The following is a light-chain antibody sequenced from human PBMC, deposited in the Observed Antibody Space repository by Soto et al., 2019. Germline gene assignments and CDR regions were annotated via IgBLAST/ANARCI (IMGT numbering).Light chain of an antibody. Sequence: DIQMTQSPSSVSASVGDRVTITCRASQGISSWVAWYQQKPGKAPNLLIYAASSLQSGVPSRFSGSGSGTEFTLTISSLQPEDFATYYCQQADTFPLTCGGGTKVEIK. J-gene: IGKJ4*01. V-gene: IGKV1-12*01. CDR3: QQADTFPLT. CDR2: AAS. CDR1: QGISSW.